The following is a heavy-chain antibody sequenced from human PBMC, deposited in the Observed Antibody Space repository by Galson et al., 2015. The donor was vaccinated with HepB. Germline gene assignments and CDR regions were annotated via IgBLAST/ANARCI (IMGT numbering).Heavy chain of an antibody. Sequence: LRLSCAASGFTFSSYGMHWVRQAPGKGLEWVAVIWYDGSNKYYADSVKGRFTISRDNSKNTLYLQMNSLRAEDTAVYYCARDRSGGSYDAFDIWGQGTMVTVSS. V-gene: IGHV3-33*08. J-gene: IGHJ3*02. CDR2: IWYDGSNK. CDR3: ARDRSGGSYDAFDI. CDR1: GFTFSSYG. D-gene: IGHD2-15*01.